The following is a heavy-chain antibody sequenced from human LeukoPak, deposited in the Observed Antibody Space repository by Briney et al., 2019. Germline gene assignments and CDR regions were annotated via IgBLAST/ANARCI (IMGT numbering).Heavy chain of an antibody. V-gene: IGHV3-11*01. CDR2: ISPGGGTI. CDR1: GFTFSDYH. D-gene: IGHD6-19*01. Sequence: NLGGSLRLSFAASGFTFSDYHMNWIRQAPGKGLEWVSYISPGGGTIYLADSVKGRFTISRDNAKNSLLLQMNSLTAEDTAVYYCASGRDITVAGPGGYFDNWGQGTLVTVSS. J-gene: IGHJ4*02. CDR3: ASGRDITVAGPGGYFDN.